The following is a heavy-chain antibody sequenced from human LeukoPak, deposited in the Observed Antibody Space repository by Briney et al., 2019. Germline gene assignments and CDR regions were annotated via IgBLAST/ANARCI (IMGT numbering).Heavy chain of an antibody. J-gene: IGHJ4*02. D-gene: IGHD3-22*01. CDR3: AKGDSSGYSPDY. V-gene: IGHV3-30*18. CDR1: GFTFSSYG. Sequence: GGSLRLSCEASGFTFSSYGMHWVRQAPGKGLEGVAVISYDGSNKYYADSVKGRFTISRDNSKNTLYLQMNSLRAEDTAVYYCAKGDSSGYSPDYWGQGTLVTVSS. CDR2: ISYDGSNK.